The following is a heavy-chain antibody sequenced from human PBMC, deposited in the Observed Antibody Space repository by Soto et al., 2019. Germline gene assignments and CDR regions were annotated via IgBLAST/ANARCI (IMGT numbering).Heavy chain of an antibody. J-gene: IGHJ3*02. CDR1: GFTFSSYS. CDR3: ARDRLTGDRREAFDI. CDR2: IDTSGSTT. Sequence: EVQLVESGGGLVQPGGSLRLSCAASGFTFSSYSMSWVRQGPGKGLEWVSYIDTSGSTTYYADSVKGRFAISRDTAKNSLYLQVNSLRDEDTAVYYCARDRLTGDRREAFDIWGQGTMVTVSS. V-gene: IGHV3-48*02. D-gene: IGHD7-27*01.